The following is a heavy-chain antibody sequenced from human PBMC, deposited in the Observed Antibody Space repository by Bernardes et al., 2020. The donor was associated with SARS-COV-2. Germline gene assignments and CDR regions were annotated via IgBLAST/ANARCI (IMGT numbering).Heavy chain of an antibody. CDR3: AKKGAAGTFFKPYDY. CDR2: ISATSGGT. Sequence: GGSLRLSCAASGFTFNNYDMSWVRQAPGKGLEWVSTISATSGGTNYADSVKGRFTISRDNSKSTMYLQMNSLRAEETAIYYCAKKGAAGTFFKPYDYWGQGTLVTVSS. CDR1: GFTFNNYD. J-gene: IGHJ4*02. V-gene: IGHV3-23*01. D-gene: IGHD1-26*01.